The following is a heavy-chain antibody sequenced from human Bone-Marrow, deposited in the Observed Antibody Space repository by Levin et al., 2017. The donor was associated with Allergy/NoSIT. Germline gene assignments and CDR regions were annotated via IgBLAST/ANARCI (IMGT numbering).Heavy chain of an antibody. J-gene: IGHJ3*02. D-gene: IGHD6-19*01. V-gene: IGHV4-30-2*01. CDR1: GGSISSGGYS. Sequence: SETLSLTCAVSGGSISSGGYSWSWIRQPPGKGLEWIGYIYHSGSTYYNPSLKSRVTISVDRSKNQFSLKLSSVTAADTAVYYCARGGQWLVLSSVAFDIWGQGTMVTVSS. CDR2: IYHSGST. CDR3: ARGGQWLVLSSVAFDI.